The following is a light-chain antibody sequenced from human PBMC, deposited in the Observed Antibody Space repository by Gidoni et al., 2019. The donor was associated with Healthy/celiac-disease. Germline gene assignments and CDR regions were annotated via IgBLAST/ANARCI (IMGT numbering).Light chain of an antibody. CDR3: NSRDSSGNHLNVV. CDR1: SLRSYY. J-gene: IGLJ2*01. Sequence: SSELTQDPAVSGALGQTVRITCQGDSLRSYYASWYQQKPGQAPVLVIYGKNNRPSGIPDRFSGSSSGNTASLTITGAQAEDEADYYCNSRDSSGNHLNVVFGGGTKLTV. V-gene: IGLV3-19*01. CDR2: GKN.